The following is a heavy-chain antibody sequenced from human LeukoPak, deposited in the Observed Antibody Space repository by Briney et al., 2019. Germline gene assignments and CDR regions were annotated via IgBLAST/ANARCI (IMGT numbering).Heavy chain of an antibody. J-gene: IGHJ4*02. CDR3: AKWGDYDILTGYYDSDY. CDR1: GFTFSNYA. V-gene: IGHV3-23*01. CDR2: VSGRDDST. Sequence: GGSLRLSCAASGFTFSNYAMSWVRQAPGKGLEWVSAVSGRDDSTYYADSVKGRFTISRDNSKNTLYLQMNSLRAEDTAVYYCAKWGDYDILTGYYDSDYWGQGTLVTASS. D-gene: IGHD3-9*01.